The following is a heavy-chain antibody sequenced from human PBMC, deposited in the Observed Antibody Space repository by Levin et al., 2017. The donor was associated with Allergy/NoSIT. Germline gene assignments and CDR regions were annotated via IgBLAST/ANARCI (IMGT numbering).Heavy chain of an antibody. Sequence: GESLKISCAASGFAFSNYGMHWVRQAPGKGLEWVAVIWYDGSNKYYGDSEKGRFSISRDNSKNTLYLEMNSLRAEDTAVYYCARSAVADTMFAGRYHFDYWGQGTLVTVTS. CDR1: GFAFSNYG. D-gene: IGHD6-19*01. V-gene: IGHV3-33*01. CDR3: ARSAVADTMFAGRYHFDY. CDR2: IWYDGSNK. J-gene: IGHJ4*02.